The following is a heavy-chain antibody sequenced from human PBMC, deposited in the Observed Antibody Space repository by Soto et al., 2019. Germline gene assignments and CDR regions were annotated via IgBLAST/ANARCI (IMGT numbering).Heavy chain of an antibody. D-gene: IGHD3-3*02. V-gene: IGHV3-30*03. CDR3: ARDVAMPTFLGLGY. J-gene: IGHJ4*02. Sequence: PRLSCAASGFAFTNYGIHWVRQAPGKGLEWVAHISNDGSKKFYGDSVKGRFTISRDNSENTVYLQMTSLRPDDTAVFYCARDVAMPTFLGLGYWGQGTPVTV. CDR2: ISNDGSKK. CDR1: GFAFTNYG.